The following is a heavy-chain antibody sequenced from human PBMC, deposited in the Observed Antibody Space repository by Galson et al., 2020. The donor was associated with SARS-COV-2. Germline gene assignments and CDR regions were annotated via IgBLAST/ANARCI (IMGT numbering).Heavy chain of an antibody. CDR3: ARLPKTITIFGVVIPNWYFDL. D-gene: IGHD3-3*01. CDR1: GGSISSYY. J-gene: IGHJ2*01. Sequence: SETLSLTRTVSGGSISSYYCSWIRQPPGKGLEWIGYLYYSGSPNSNPSLQSRVPISVDTSKNQFSLKLSSVTAADTAVYYCARLPKTITIFGVVIPNWYFDLWGRGTLVTVSS. CDR2: LYYSGSP. V-gene: IGHV4-59*01.